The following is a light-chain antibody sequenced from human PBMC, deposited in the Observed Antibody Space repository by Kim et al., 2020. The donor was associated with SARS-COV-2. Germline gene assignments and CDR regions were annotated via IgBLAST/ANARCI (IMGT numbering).Light chain of an antibody. CDR3: HQYGDSPRT. CDR2: GGT. V-gene: IGKV3-20*01. Sequence: SPGQTATLSCRASQRVGSPYIAWFQHRPGQPPRLLVFGGTGRATGIPDRFSVSGSGTDSTLTISRLEPEDFAVYYCHQYGDSPRTFGPGTRLEIK. J-gene: IGKJ5*01. CDR1: QRVGSPY.